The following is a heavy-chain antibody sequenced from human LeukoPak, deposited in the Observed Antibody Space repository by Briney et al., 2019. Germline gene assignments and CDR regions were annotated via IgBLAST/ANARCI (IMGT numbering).Heavy chain of an antibody. CDR2: IYSGGNT. Sequence: GGSLRLSCAASGFTVSSNYMSWVRQAPGNGLEWVSVIYSGGNTYYADSVKGRFTISRDNSKNTLYLQMNSLRAEDTAVYYCARDRKAVTGLEDWGQGTLVTVSS. D-gene: IGHD6-19*01. CDR3: ARDRKAVTGLED. J-gene: IGHJ4*02. CDR1: GFTVSSNY. V-gene: IGHV3-66*01.